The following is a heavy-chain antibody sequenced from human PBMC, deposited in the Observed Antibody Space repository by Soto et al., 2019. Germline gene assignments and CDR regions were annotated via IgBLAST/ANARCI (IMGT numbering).Heavy chain of an antibody. D-gene: IGHD2-15*01. J-gene: IGHJ4*02. CDR2: IYYSGST. CDR1: GGSITSSSYY. Sequence: SETLSLTCTVSGGSITSSSYYWNWIRQPPGKGLEWIGSIYYSGSTYYNPSLKSRITISVDTSKNQFSLKLSSVTAADTAVYYCARRTDLLPYYFDYWGQGTLVTVSS. CDR3: ARRTDLLPYYFDY. V-gene: IGHV4-39*01.